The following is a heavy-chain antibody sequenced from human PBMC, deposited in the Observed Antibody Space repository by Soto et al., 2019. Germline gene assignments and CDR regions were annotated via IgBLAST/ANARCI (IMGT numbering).Heavy chain of an antibody. V-gene: IGHV1-69*13. Sequence: ASVKVSCKASGGTFSSYAISWVRQAPLQGLEWMVGIIPIFGKANYAQKFQGRVTITADESTSTAYMELSSLRSEDTAVYYCSRDRHWQQLYWFDAWAQGTVVTVSS. CDR3: SRDRHWQQLYWFDA. J-gene: IGHJ5*02. CDR2: IIPIFGKA. CDR1: GGTFSSYA. D-gene: IGHD6-13*01.